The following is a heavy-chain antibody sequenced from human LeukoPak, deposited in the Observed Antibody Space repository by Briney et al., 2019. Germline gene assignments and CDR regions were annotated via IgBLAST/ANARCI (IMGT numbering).Heavy chain of an antibody. Sequence: PSETLSLTCTVSGCSISSYYWSWIRQPPGKGLEWVGYIYYSGSTNYNPSLKSRVTISVDTSKNQFSLKLSSVTAADTAVYYCASRGYSYGDNWFDPWGQGTLVTVSS. J-gene: IGHJ5*02. D-gene: IGHD5-18*01. CDR1: GCSISSYY. V-gene: IGHV4-59*01. CDR2: IYYSGST. CDR3: ASRGYSYGDNWFDP.